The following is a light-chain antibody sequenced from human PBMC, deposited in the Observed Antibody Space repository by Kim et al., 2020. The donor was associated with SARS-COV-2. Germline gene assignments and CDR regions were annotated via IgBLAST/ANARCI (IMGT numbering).Light chain of an antibody. J-gene: IGLJ3*02. Sequence: GQSVTNSGTGSSGDGGGYNGVSWYQQTPGTAPKIMIYEVTNRPSGVPDRFSGSKSGNTASLTISGLQAEDEADYYCSSYSSSSTWVFGGGTKLTVL. CDR2: EVT. CDR3: SSYSSSSTWV. V-gene: IGLV2-18*02. CDR1: SGDGGGYNG.